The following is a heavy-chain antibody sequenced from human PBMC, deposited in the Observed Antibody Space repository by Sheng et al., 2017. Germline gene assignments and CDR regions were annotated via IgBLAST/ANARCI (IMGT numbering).Heavy chain of an antibody. CDR1: GFTFNTHW. Sequence: DVQVVEWGGDLVQPGGSLRLSCAVSGFTFNTHWMNWVRQAPGKGLEWVANIEPGGSEKYYVDSVEGRFTISRDNTKNQVYLQMGSLRAEDTAVYFCMTAGGYWVQGTLVSVSS. V-gene: IGHV3-7*03. CDR3: MTAGGY. CDR2: IEPGGSEK. J-gene: IGHJ4*02. D-gene: IGHD2-15*01.